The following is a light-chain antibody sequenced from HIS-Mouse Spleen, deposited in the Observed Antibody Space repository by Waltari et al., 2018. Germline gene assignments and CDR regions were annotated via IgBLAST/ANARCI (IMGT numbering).Light chain of an antibody. CDR3: AAWDDSLSGYV. CDR1: SSNIGSNY. V-gene: IGLV1-47*01. J-gene: IGLJ1*01. CDR2: RNN. Sequence: QSVLTQPPSASGTPGQRVTISCSGSSSNIGSNYGYWYQQLPGTAPKLLIYRNNQRPSGVPDRFSGSKSGTSASLAISGLRSEDEADYYCAAWDDSLSGYVFGTGTKVIVL.